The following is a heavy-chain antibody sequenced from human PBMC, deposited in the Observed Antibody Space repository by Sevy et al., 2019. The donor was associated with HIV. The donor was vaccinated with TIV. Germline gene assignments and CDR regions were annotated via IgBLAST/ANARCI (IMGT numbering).Heavy chain of an antibody. CDR3: ARAPTGYYFYYFDY. Sequence: GGSLRLSCAASGFTFSSYSLNWVRQAPGKGLEWVSSISQSSGYIFYADSLKGRFTISRDNAKNSLYLQMNSLRAEDTAVYYCARAPTGYYFYYFDYWGQGTLVTVSS. V-gene: IGHV3-21*01. D-gene: IGHD3-9*01. CDR1: GFTFSSYS. CDR2: ISQSSGYI. J-gene: IGHJ4*02.